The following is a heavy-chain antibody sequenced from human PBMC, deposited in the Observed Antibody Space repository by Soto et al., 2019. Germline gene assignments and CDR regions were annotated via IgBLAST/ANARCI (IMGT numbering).Heavy chain of an antibody. CDR2: IYYIGIT. Sequence: TXSLTCTLAVYSITIDCYYLSWIRQHPGKVLEWIAYIYYIGITYYNPSLKSRVTISVDPSKNNFSLTLRSVTAADTDVYYCEREDPYMEFEPWGQGTLVTVSS. CDR3: EREDPYMEFEP. CDR1: VYSITIDCYY. D-gene: IGHD2-2*02. J-gene: IGHJ5*02. V-gene: IGHV4-31*03.